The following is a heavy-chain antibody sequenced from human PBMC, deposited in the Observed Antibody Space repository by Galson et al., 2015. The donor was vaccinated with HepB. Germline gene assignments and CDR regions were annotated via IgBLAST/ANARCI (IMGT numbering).Heavy chain of an antibody. Sequence: SLRLSCAASGFTFSSYAMHWVRQAPGKGLEWVAVISYDGSNKYYEDSVKGRFTISRDNSKNTLYLQMNSLRAEDTAVYYCASRRHLVRAVMDFWGQGTLVTVSS. J-gene: IGHJ4*02. V-gene: IGHV3-30*04. CDR1: GFTFSSYA. CDR3: ASRRHLVRAVMDF. CDR2: ISYDGSNK. D-gene: IGHD6-13*01.